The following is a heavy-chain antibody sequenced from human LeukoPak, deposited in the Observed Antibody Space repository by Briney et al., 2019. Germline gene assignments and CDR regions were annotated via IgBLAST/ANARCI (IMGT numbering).Heavy chain of an antibody. CDR1: GGSFSGYY. D-gene: IGHD6-13*01. Sequence: SETLSLTCAVYGGSFSGYYWSWIRQPPGKGLEWIGEINHSGSTNYNPSLKSRVTVSVDTSKNQFSLKLSSVTAADTAVYYCARVRIAAAGTPLLDYWGQGTLVTVSS. J-gene: IGHJ4*02. CDR2: INHSGST. CDR3: ARVRIAAAGTPLLDY. V-gene: IGHV4-34*01.